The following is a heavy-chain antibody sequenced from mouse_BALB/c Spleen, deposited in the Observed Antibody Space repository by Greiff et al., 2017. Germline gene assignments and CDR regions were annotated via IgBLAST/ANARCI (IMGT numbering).Heavy chain of an antibody. CDR3: ARDQDLLWGYYYAMDY. J-gene: IGHJ4*01. D-gene: IGHD2-1*01. CDR1: GFSLTSYG. Sequence: QVQLQQSGPGLVAPSQSLSITCTVSGFSLTSYGVHWVRQPPGKGLEWLGVIWAGGSTNYNSALMSRLSISKDNSKSQVFLKMNSQQTDDTAMYYCARDQDLLWGYYYAMDYWGQGTSVTVSS. CDR2: IWAGGST. V-gene: IGHV2-9*02.